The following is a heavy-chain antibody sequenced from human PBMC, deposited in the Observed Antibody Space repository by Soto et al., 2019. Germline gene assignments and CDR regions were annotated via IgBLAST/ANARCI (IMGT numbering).Heavy chain of an antibody. CDR2: ISTSGDRT. Sequence: EVQLLESGGDLVQPGGSLRLSCAASGFTFSTFVMNWVRQAPGEGLEWLSAISTSGDRTYYADSVKGRFTISRDNSKNTLDPQRQGVRGEDTAINYCAKQQSSGGGGPNWFDPWGQGTLVTVSS. V-gene: IGHV3-23*01. J-gene: IGHJ5*02. CDR1: GFTFSTFV. CDR3: AKQQSSGGGGPNWFDP. D-gene: IGHD3-10*01.